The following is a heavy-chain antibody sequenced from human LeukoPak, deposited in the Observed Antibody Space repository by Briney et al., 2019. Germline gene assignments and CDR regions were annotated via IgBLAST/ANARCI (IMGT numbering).Heavy chain of an antibody. CDR1: GGSISSYY. V-gene: IGHV4-59*12. Sequence: SETLSLTCTVSGGSISSYYWSWIRQPPGKGLEWIGYIYYSGSTNYNPSLKSRVTISVDTSKNQFSLKLSSVTAADTAVYYCARDTHYYDSSGYYADYWGQGTLVTVSS. J-gene: IGHJ4*02. CDR2: IYYSGST. CDR3: ARDTHYYDSSGYYADY. D-gene: IGHD3-22*01.